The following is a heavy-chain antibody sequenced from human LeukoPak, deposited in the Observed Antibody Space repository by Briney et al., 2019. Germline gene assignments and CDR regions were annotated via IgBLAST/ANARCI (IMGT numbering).Heavy chain of an antibody. CDR1: GGSVSSGNYY. D-gene: IGHD3-3*01. J-gene: IGHJ6*03. CDR2: IQTSGST. Sequence: SETLSLTCTVSGGSVSSGNYYWSWIRQPAGKGLEWIGRIQTSGSTNYNPSLKSRVTISLDASKNQFSLKLSSVTAADTAVYYCARVNTIFGVVSYYYYYYMDVWGKGTTVTVSS. V-gene: IGHV4-61*10. CDR3: ARVNTIFGVVSYYYYYYMDV.